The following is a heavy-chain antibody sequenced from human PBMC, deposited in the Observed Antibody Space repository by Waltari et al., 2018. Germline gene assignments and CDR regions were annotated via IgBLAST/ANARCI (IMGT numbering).Heavy chain of an antibody. CDR1: GGTFSSYA. J-gene: IGHJ2*01. Sequence: QVQLVQSGAEVKKPGSSVKVSCKASGGTFSSYAISWLRQAPGQGLEWRGKIIPILGIANYAQKFQGRVTSTADKSTSTAYMELSSLRSEDTAVYYCARDLLGYFDLWGRGTLVTVSS. V-gene: IGHV1-69*04. CDR2: IIPILGIA. CDR3: ARDLLGYFDL.